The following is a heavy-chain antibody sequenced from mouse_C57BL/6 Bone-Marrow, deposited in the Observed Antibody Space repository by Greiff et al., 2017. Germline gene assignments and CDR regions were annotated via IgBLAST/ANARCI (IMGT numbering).Heavy chain of an antibody. CDR2: ISYDGSN. CDR3: NRGFAY. J-gene: IGHJ3*01. Sequence: EVKLQESGPGLVKPSQSLSLTCSVTGYSITSGYYWNWIRQFPGNKLEWMGYISYDGSNNYNPSLKNRISITRDTSKNQFFLKLNSVTTEDTATYYCNRGFAYWGQGTLVTVSA. CDR1: GYSITSGYY. V-gene: IGHV3-6*01.